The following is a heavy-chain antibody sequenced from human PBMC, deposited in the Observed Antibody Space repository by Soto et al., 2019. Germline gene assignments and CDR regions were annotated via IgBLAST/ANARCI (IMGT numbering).Heavy chain of an antibody. CDR3: AKSAGSNAYYPNDY. J-gene: IGHJ4*02. Sequence: PGGSLRLSCAASGFTIDDYAMSWVRQAPGKGLEWVSGISGSGDSTYYADSVKGRFTISRDNSKNTLYLQMNSLRAEDTAVYYCAKSAGSNAYYPNDYWGQGTLVTVSS. D-gene: IGHD3-16*01. CDR2: ISGSGDST. CDR1: GFTIDDYA. V-gene: IGHV3-23*01.